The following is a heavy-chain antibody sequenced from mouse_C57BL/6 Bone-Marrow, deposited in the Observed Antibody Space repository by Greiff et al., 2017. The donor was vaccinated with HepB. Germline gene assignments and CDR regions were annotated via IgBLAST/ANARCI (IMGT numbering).Heavy chain of an antibody. CDR2: ISSGSSTI. Sequence: EVKLVESGGGLVKPGGSLKLSCAASGFTFSDYGMHWVRQAPEKGLEWVAYISSGSSTIYYADTVKGRFTISRDNAKNTLFLQMTSLRSEDTAMYYCARSTVYWYFDVWGTGTTVTVSS. V-gene: IGHV5-17*01. D-gene: IGHD1-1*01. CDR1: GFTFSDYG. CDR3: ARSTVYWYFDV. J-gene: IGHJ1*03.